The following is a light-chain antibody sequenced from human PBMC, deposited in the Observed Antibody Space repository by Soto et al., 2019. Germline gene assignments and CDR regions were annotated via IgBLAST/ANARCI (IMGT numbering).Light chain of an antibody. J-gene: IGLJ1*01. Sequence: QSALTQPASVSGSPGQSITISCTGTSSDVAAYNFVSWYQQHPGKAPKLMLYEVTNRPSGVSNRFSGSKSDNTASLTISGLQAEDEADYYCSSFTTSLTYVFGTGTKVTVL. CDR1: SSDVAAYNF. V-gene: IGLV2-14*03. CDR2: EVT. CDR3: SSFTTSLTYV.